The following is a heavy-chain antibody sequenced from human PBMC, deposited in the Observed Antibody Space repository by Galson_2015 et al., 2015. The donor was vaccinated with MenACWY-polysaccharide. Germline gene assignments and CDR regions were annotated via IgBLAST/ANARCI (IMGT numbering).Heavy chain of an antibody. J-gene: IGHJ4*02. CDR3: ATGAGVVGDS. CDR2: TTASSGNA. Sequence: SVKVSCKASGYTFTSRDINWVRQAAGQGLEWMGWTTASSGNAVYAQKFQDRVTLTRDTSTSTVYMELSGLRSEDTGVYYCATGAGVVGDSWGQGTLVTVSS. V-gene: IGHV1-8*01. CDR1: GYTFTSRD. D-gene: IGHD2-15*01.